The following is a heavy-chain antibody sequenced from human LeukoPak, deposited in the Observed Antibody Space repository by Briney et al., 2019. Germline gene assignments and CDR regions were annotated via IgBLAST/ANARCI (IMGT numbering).Heavy chain of an antibody. Sequence: GGSLRLSCAASGFPFNTYAMKWVRQAPGKGLEWMAVVLSDGSDQYYADSVQGRFSISRDNSKNTLYLQMNSLRAEDTAVYYCASRGSLPYNWFDPWGQGTLVTVSS. CDR3: ASRGSLPYNWFDP. CDR2: VLSDGSDQ. V-gene: IGHV3-30*04. J-gene: IGHJ5*02. CDR1: GFPFNTYA. D-gene: IGHD2-15*01.